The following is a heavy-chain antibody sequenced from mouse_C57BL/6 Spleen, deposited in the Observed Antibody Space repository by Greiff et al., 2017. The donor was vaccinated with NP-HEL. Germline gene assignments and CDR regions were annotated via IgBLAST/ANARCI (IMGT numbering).Heavy chain of an antibody. J-gene: IGHJ3*01. Sequence: EVQLQQSGPELVKPGASVKISCKASGYTFTDYYMNWVKQSHGKSLEWIGEINPNNGGTSYNQKFKGKATLTVDKSSSTAYMELRSLTSEDSAVYYCASYDYDAAWFAYWGQGTLVTVSA. V-gene: IGHV1-26*01. CDR3: ASYDYDAAWFAY. D-gene: IGHD2-4*01. CDR2: INPNNGGT. CDR1: GYTFTDYY.